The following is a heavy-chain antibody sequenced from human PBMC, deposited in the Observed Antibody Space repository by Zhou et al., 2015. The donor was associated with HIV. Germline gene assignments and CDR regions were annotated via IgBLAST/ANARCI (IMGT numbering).Heavy chain of an antibody. CDR2: INTNTWNP. CDR1: GYTFSRFS. CDR3: AKQGDEPNNVNYYYDL. D-gene: IGHD1/OR15-1a*01. V-gene: IGHV7-4-1*02. J-gene: IGHJ4*02. Sequence: QVQLVQSGSELKKPGASVKISCKASGYTFSRFSLNWVRQAPGQGLEWMGWINTNTWNPTYAQGFTGRFVFSMDPSVSTAYLQISSLQPQDTAVYYCAKQGDEPNNVNYYYDLWGQGTLVTVSS.